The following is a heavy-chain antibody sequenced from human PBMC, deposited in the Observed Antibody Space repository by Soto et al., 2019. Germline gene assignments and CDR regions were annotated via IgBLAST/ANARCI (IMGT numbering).Heavy chain of an antibody. D-gene: IGHD1-26*01. CDR1: GYTFTSYG. CDR2: MNPNSGNT. V-gene: IGHV1-8*02. J-gene: IGHJ4*02. Sequence: ASVKVSCKASGYTFTSYGISWVRQATGQELEWMGWMNPNSGNTGYAQKFQGRVTMTRNTSISTAYMELSSLRSEDTAVYYCARVPRSYVVMGYWGQGTLVTVSS. CDR3: ARVPRSYVVMGY.